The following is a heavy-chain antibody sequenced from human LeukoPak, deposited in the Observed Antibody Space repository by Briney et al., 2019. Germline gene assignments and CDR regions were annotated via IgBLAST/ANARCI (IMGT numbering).Heavy chain of an antibody. V-gene: IGHV1-8*01. D-gene: IGHD6-6*01. CDR1: GYTFTSYD. CDR3: ARGHGGKYSSSSRALGY. CDR2: MNPNGGNT. Sequence: EASVKVSCKASGYTFTSYDINWVRQATGQGLEWMGWMNPNGGNTGYAQKFQGRVTMTRNTSISTAYMELSSLRSEDTAVYYCARGHGGKYSSSSRALGYWGQGTLVTVSS. J-gene: IGHJ4*02.